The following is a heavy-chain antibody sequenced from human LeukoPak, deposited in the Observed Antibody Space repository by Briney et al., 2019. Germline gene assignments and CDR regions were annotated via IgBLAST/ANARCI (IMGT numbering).Heavy chain of an antibody. V-gene: IGHV3-23*01. CDR2: ITGSGGST. Sequence: GGSLRLSCAPSGFNFDNFAMTWVRRAPGEGLEGVSEITGSGGSTYYADSVKGRFTISRDNSKNTLHLQMNSVKAEDTAIYYCARELFDFDYWGQGTLVTVSS. CDR3: ARELFDFDY. CDR1: GFNFDNFA. D-gene: IGHD3-10*01. J-gene: IGHJ4*02.